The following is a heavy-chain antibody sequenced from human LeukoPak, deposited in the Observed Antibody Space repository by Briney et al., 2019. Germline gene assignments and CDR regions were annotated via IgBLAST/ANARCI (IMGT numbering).Heavy chain of an antibody. D-gene: IGHD4-17*01. Sequence: ASVKVSCKASGYTFTSYYMHWVRQAPGQGLEWMGIINPSGGSTSYAQKFQGRVTVTRDTSTSTVYMELSSLRSEDTAVYYCARGSDYGDYGGPDFDYWGQGTLVTVSS. J-gene: IGHJ4*02. CDR1: GYTFTSYY. CDR3: ARGSDYGDYGGPDFDY. V-gene: IGHV1-46*01. CDR2: INPSGGST.